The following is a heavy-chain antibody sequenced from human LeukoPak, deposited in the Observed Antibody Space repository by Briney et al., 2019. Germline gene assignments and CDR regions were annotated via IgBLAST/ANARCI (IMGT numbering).Heavy chain of an antibody. CDR2: IKQDGSER. Sequence: GGSLRLSCAASGFTFSTYWMTWVRQAPGKGLEWVASIKQDGSERYYVDSVKGRFAISRDNAKNSLYLQMNSLRAEDTAVYYCARDLASSDAFDIWGQGTVVTVSS. J-gene: IGHJ3*02. D-gene: IGHD6-6*01. V-gene: IGHV3-7*01. CDR3: ARDLASSDAFDI. CDR1: GFTFSTYW.